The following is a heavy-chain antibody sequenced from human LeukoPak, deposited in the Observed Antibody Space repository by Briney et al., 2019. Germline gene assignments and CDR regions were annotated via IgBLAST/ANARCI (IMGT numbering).Heavy chain of an antibody. CDR3: ARDLAQWELHYYMDV. CDR1: GFTFSSYG. CDR2: IWYDGSNK. V-gene: IGHV3-33*01. J-gene: IGHJ6*03. D-gene: IGHD1-26*01. Sequence: GRSLRLSCAASGFTFSSYGKHWVRQAPGKGLEWVAVIWYDGSNKYYADSVKGRFTISRDNSKNTLYLQMNSLRAEDTAVYYCARDLAQWELHYYMDVWGKGTTVTVSS.